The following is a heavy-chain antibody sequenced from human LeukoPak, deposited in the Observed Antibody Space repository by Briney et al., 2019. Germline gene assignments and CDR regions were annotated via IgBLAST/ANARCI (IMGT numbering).Heavy chain of an antibody. Sequence: SVKVSCKASGCTFSSYALSWVRQAPGQGLQWMGRIIPIFGTAYYAHKFQGRVTITADRSTSTAYMELSSLKSEDTAVYYCAREGYCSSTSCLNWFDPWGQGTLVTVSS. J-gene: IGHJ5*02. CDR2: IIPIFGTA. CDR3: AREGYCSSTSCLNWFDP. V-gene: IGHV1-69*06. CDR1: GCTFSSYA. D-gene: IGHD2-2*01.